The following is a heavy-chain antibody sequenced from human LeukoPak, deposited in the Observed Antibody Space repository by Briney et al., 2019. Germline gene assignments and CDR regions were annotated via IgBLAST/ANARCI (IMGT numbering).Heavy chain of an antibody. J-gene: IGHJ1*01. V-gene: IGHV1-18*01. CDR3: ATSSEYYYDSSGYYTPIEYFQH. Sequence: ASVKVSFKASGYTFTSYGISWVRQAPGQGLEWMGWISAYNGNTNYAQKLQGRVTMTTDTSTSTAYMELRSLKSDDTAVCYCATSSEYYYDSSGYYTPIEYFQHWGQGTLVTVSS. CDR1: GYTFTSYG. D-gene: IGHD3-22*01. CDR2: ISAYNGNT.